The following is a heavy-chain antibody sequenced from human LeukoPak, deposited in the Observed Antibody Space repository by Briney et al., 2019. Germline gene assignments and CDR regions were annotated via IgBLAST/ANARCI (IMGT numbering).Heavy chain of an antibody. J-gene: IGHJ3*02. Sequence: SETLSLTCTVSGGSISTYYWNWMRQPPGKGLEWIGYLYNSGSTNYNPSLKSRLTISVDMSRNQLSLKLSSVTAADTAVYYCARGVTSPLDAFDIWGQGTMVTVSS. CDR2: LYNSGST. CDR1: GGSISTYY. V-gene: IGHV4-59*01. CDR3: ARGVTSPLDAFDI. D-gene: IGHD1-26*01.